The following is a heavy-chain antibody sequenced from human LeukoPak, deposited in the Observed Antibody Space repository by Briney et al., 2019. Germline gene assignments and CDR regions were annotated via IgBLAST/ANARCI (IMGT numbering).Heavy chain of an antibody. CDR2: INTDGSGT. CDR3: VRGMPGYSYGHGGD. V-gene: IGHV3-74*03. D-gene: IGHD5-18*01. J-gene: IGHJ4*02. CDR1: GFTFSNDW. Sequence: GGSLRLSCAASGFTFSNDWMHWVRQAPGKGLVWVSRINTDGSGTTYADSVKGRFTISRDNAMNTLYLQMNSLRGEDTAVYYCVRGMPGYSYGHGGDWGQGTLVTVSS.